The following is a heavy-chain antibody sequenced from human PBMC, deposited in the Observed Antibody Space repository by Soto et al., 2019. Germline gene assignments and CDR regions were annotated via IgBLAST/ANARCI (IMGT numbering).Heavy chain of an antibody. D-gene: IGHD2-15*01. J-gene: IGHJ4*02. Sequence: PSETLSLTCTVSGGSISSSSYYWGWIRQPPGKGLEWIGSIYYSGSTYYNPSLKSRVTISVDTSKNQFSLKLSSVTAADTAVYYCASDCSGGSCPMYYFDYWGQGTLVTVSS. CDR2: IYYSGST. V-gene: IGHV4-39*07. CDR1: GGSISSSSYY. CDR3: ASDCSGGSCPMYYFDY.